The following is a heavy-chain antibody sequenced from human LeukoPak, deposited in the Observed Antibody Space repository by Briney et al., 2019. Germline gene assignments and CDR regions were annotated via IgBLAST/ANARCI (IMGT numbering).Heavy chain of an antibody. CDR3: AKDGYSYGYSFDY. CDR2: ISGSGGST. D-gene: IGHD5-18*01. Sequence: PGGSPRLSCAASGFTFSSYAMSWVRQAPGKGLEWVSAISGSGGSTYYADSVKGRFTISRDNSKNTLYLQMNSLRAGDTAVYYCAKDGYSYGYSFDYWGQGTLVTVSS. J-gene: IGHJ4*02. V-gene: IGHV3-23*01. CDR1: GFTFSSYA.